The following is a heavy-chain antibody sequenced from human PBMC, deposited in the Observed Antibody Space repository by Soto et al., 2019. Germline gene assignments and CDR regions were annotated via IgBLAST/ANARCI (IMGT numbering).Heavy chain of an antibody. CDR2: ISAYNGNT. Sequence: VKVSCKASGYTFTSYGISWVRQAPGQGLEWMGWISAYNGNTNYAQKLQGRVTMTTDTSTSTAYMELRSLRSDDTAVYYCATYVDRQENWFDPWGQGTLVTVSS. V-gene: IGHV1-18*01. D-gene: IGHD5-12*01. J-gene: IGHJ5*02. CDR3: ATYVDRQENWFDP. CDR1: GYTFTSYG.